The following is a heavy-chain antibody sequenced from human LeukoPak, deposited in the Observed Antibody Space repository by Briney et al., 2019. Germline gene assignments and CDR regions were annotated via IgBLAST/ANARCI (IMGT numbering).Heavy chain of an antibody. V-gene: IGHV1-69*05. CDR3: ARERFLEWSWGYYFDY. Sequence: SVKVSCKASGGTFSSYAISWVRQAPGQGLEWMGRIIPIFGTANYAQTFQGRVTITTDESTSTAYMELSSLRSEDTAVYYCARERFLEWSWGYYFDYWGQGTLVTVSS. CDR1: GGTFSSYA. CDR2: IIPIFGTA. D-gene: IGHD3-3*01. J-gene: IGHJ4*02.